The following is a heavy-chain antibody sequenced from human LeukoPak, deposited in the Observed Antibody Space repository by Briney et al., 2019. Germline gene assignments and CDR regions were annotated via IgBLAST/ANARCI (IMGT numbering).Heavy chain of an antibody. Sequence: PSETLSLTCAVYGGSFSGYYWSWIRQPPGKGLEWIGEINHSGSTNYNPSLKSRVTISVDTSKNQFSLKLNSVTAADTAVYYCARGSSAWFGGDGIDYWGQGTLVTVSS. CDR2: INHSGST. CDR1: GGSFSGYY. J-gene: IGHJ4*02. V-gene: IGHV4-34*01. CDR3: ARGSSAWFGGDGIDY. D-gene: IGHD3-10*01.